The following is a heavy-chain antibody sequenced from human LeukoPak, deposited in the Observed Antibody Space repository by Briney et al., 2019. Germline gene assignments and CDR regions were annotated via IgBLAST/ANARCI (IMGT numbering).Heavy chain of an antibody. Sequence: PSETLSLSCSVSDDSITMYYWTWIRQPPGKGLERIGYVDHTGSTNFNPPLNGRVSISRDTTNNLFSLRLRSVTAADTAVYFCARGRVSSNTWYSTYYYYFYMDVWGKGTTVTVSS. CDR3: ARGRVSSNTWYSTYYYYFYMDV. D-gene: IGHD1-1*01. CDR2: VDHTGST. V-gene: IGHV4-59*01. CDR1: DDSITMYY. J-gene: IGHJ6*03.